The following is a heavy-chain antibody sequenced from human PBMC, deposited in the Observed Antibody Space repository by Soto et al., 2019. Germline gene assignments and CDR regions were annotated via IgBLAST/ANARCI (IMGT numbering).Heavy chain of an antibody. J-gene: IGHJ6*03. CDR2: ISAYNGNT. D-gene: IGHD2-21*01. V-gene: IGHV1-18*01. Sequence: ASVKVSCKASGYTFTSYGISWVRQAPGQGLEWMGWISAYNGNTNYAQKLQGRVTMTPDTSTSTAYMELRSLRSDDTAVYYCAGERRGYCGGDCYSASPFYYYYYMDVWRKGTTVTVSS. CDR1: GYTFTSYG. CDR3: AGERRGYCGGDCYSASPFYYYYYMDV.